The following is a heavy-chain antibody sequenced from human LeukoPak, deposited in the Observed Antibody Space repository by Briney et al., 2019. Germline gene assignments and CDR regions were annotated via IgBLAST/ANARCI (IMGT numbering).Heavy chain of an antibody. J-gene: IGHJ6*02. D-gene: IGHD2-8*01. Sequence: ASVKVSCKASGYTFTSYYMQWVRQAPGQGLEWMGIINPSGGSTTYAQRFQGRVTMARDTSTSTVYMELSSLRSEDTAVYYCARVRRCCSNGVCYDYGMDVWGQGTTVTVSS. CDR2: INPSGGST. V-gene: IGHV1-46*01. CDR3: ARVRRCCSNGVCYDYGMDV. CDR1: GYTFTSYY.